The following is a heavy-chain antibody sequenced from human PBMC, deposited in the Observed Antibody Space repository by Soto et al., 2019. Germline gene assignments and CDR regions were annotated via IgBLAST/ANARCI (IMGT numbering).Heavy chain of an antibody. D-gene: IGHD6-19*01. V-gene: IGHV1-69*06. J-gene: IGHJ4*02. CDR2: IIPILRTA. Sequence: QVQLVQSGAEVKKPGSSVKVSCKASGGTFSSYAISWVRQAPGQGLEWMGGIIPILRTATYAQKFQGRVTITADRSTSTAHVELSSLRSEDTAVYYCARATTIEVAGHSDYWGQGTQVTVSS. CDR3: ARATTIEVAGHSDY. CDR1: GGTFSSYA.